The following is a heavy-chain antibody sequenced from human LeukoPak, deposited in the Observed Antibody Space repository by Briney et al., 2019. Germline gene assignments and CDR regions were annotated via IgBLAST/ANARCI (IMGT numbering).Heavy chain of an antibody. CDR2: TYYRSKWYN. V-gene: IGHV6-1*01. CDR1: GDSVSSNKAA. CDR3: ARGAPASAGRWFDP. Sequence: SQTLSLTCAISGDSVSSNKAAWNWIRHSPSRGLEWLGRTYYRSKWYNEYGVSVQSRITINPDTSKNQFSLQLNSVTPKDTAVYYCARGAPASAGRWFDPWGHGTLVTVSS. D-gene: IGHD6-13*01. J-gene: IGHJ5*02.